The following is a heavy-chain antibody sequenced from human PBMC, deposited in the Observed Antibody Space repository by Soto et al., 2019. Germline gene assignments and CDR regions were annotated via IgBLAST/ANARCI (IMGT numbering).Heavy chain of an antibody. J-gene: IGHJ4*02. CDR2: INPSGGST. V-gene: IGHV1-46*03. Sequence: GASVKVSCKASGYTFTSYYMHWVRQAPGQGLEWMGIINPSGGSTSYAQKFQGRVTMTRDTSTSTVYMELSSLRSEDTAVYYCARVEWFGEYYFSFDYWGQGTLVTVSS. CDR3: ARVEWFGEYYFSFDY. D-gene: IGHD3-10*01. CDR1: GYTFTSYY.